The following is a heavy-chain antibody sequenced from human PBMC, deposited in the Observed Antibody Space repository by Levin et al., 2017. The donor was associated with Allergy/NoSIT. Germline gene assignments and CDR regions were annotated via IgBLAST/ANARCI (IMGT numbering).Heavy chain of an antibody. J-gene: IGHJ3*02. V-gene: IGHV4-31*03. CDR3: ARDRPAGAAFDI. CDR2: IYYSGST. CDR1: GGSISSGGYY. Sequence: SQTLSLTCTVSGGSISSGGYYWSWIRQHPGKGLEWIGYIYYSGSTYYNPSLKSRVTISVDTSKNQFSLKLSSVTAADTAVYYCARDRPAGAAFDIWGQGTMVTVSS. D-gene: IGHD6-6*01.